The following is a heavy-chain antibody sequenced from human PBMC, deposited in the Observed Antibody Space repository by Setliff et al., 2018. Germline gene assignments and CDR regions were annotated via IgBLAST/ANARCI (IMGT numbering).Heavy chain of an antibody. Sequence: PSETLSLTCTVSDGSLSTYYWSWIRQPPGKGLEWIGNIYYTGVTFYNPSLKSRVTISLDRSKSQFSLNLTSVTAADTAVYYCARYFSRLPQLGIYGWLDSWGQGTLVTVSS. CDR3: ARYFSRLPQLGIYGWLDS. J-gene: IGHJ4*02. V-gene: IGHV4-59*12. D-gene: IGHD7-27*01. CDR1: DGSLSTYY. CDR2: IYYTGVT.